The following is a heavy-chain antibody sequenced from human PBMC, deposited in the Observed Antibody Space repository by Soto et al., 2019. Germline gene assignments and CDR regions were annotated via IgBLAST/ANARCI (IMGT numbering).Heavy chain of an antibody. Sequence: GGSLRLSCAASGFTFSSYGMPWVRQAPGKGLEWVAVISYDGSNKYYADSVKGRFTISRDNSKNTLYLQMNSLRAEDTAVYYCWREPYSSGWYYYYYGMHVWSQATTVTVSS. CDR3: WREPYSSGWYYYYYGMHV. V-gene: IGHV3-30*03. CDR1: GFTFSSYG. J-gene: IGHJ6*02. D-gene: IGHD6-19*01. CDR2: ISYDGSNK.